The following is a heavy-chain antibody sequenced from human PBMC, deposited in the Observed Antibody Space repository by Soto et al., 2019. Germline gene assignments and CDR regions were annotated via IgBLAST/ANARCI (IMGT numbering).Heavy chain of an antibody. D-gene: IGHD6-6*01. CDR2: IYSSGTT. CDR1: GGSISGRGYY. J-gene: IGHJ3*01. CDR3: ARVPARQAGSIAFDV. V-gene: IGHV4-39*01. Sequence: QLHLQESGPGLVKPSETLSLTCTVSGGSISGRGYYWGYIRQSPGKGLEWIGIIYSSGTTYYNPSLKSRVTISGDTSKNQISLRLSSVTAADTAVYYCARVPARQAGSIAFDVWGQGTMVTVSS.